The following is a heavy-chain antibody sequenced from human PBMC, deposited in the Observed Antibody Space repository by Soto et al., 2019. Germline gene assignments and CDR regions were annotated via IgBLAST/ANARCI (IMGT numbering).Heavy chain of an antibody. V-gene: IGHV4-34*01. D-gene: IGHD6-13*01. CDR2: INHRGST. CDR1: GGSYSGYY. J-gene: IGHJ6*02. CDR3: ARGQQRRPMDSRRRKYYYYGMDV. Sequence: SETLSLTCAVYGGSYSGYYWSCIRQPPGKGLEWIGEINHRGSTNYNPSLKSRVTISVDTSKNQSSLKRSAVTAADTAVYYCARGQQRRPMDSRRRKYYYYGMDVWGQGTTVTVSS.